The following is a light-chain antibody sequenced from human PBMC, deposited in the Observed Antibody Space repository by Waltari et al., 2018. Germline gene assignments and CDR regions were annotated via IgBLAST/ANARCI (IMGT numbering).Light chain of an antibody. J-gene: IGLJ2*01. CDR1: TLGDQS. CDR3: QAWDSGAVI. V-gene: IGLV3-1*01. Sequence: SYELTQPPSVSVFPGQTASIPCPGDTLGDQSASWSQQRPGQSPLLVIYQDSRRPSGIPERFSGSNSGNTATLTISGTQTMDEADYYCQAWDSGAVIFGGGTKLTVL. CDR2: QDS.